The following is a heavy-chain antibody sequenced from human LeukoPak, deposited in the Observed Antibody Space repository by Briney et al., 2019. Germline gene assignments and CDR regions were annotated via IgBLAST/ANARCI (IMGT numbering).Heavy chain of an antibody. J-gene: IGHJ6*03. CDR1: GFTFSSYW. Sequence: GGSLRLSCAASGFTFSSYWMHWVRQAPGKGLVWVSRLNSDGITTSYADSVKGRFTISRDNAKNTLYLQMNSLRAEDTAVYYCARDSSPTTGGYYMDVWGKGTTVTVSS. CDR2: LNSDGITT. V-gene: IGHV3-74*01. D-gene: IGHD1-14*01. CDR3: ARDSSPTTGGYYMDV.